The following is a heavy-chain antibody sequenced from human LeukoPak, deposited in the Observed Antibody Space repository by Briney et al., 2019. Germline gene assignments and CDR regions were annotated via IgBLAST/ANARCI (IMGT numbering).Heavy chain of an antibody. V-gene: IGHV3-21*04. CDR1: GFTFSSYS. J-gene: IGHJ4*02. CDR2: ISSSSSYI. CDR3: AKDPHIAVAGTGY. D-gene: IGHD6-19*01. Sequence: KTGGSLRLSCAASGFTFSSYSMNWVRQAPEKGLKWVSSISSSSSYIYYADSVKGRFTISRGNAKNSLYLQMNSLRAEDTAVYYCAKDPHIAVAGTGYWGQGTLVTVSS.